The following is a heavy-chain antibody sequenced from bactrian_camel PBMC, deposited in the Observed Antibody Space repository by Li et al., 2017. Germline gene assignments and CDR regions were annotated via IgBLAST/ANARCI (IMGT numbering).Heavy chain of an antibody. CDR2: IDDVGST. CDR1: VGSFYC. CDR3: AAGRYPSTIIGPRYDY. J-gene: IGHJ4*01. Sequence: HVQLVESGGDSVQVGGSLRLSCAASVGSFYCMAWYRQMPGKEREAVAAIDDVGSTSYANSVKGRFTISKDNTKNILYQQMNALKPEDTGMYTCAAGRYPSTIIGPRYDYRGQGTQVT. V-gene: IGHV3S53*01. D-gene: IGHD2*01.